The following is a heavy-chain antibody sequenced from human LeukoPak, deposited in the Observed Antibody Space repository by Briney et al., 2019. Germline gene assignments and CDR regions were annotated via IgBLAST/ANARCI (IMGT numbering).Heavy chain of an antibody. V-gene: IGHV3-9*01. J-gene: IGHJ5*02. CDR2: ISWNSGSI. CDR1: GFTFDDYA. Sequence: GGSLRLSCAASGFTFDDYAMHWVRQAPGKGLEWVSGISWNSGSIGYADSVKGRFTISRDNAKNSLYLQMNSLRAEDTALYYCAKDSGSSSWYFRHWFDPWGQGTLVTVSS. CDR3: AKDSGSSSWYFRHWFDP. D-gene: IGHD6-13*01.